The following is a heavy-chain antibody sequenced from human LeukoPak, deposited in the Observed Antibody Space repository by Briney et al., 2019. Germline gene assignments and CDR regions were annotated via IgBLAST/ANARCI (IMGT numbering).Heavy chain of an antibody. CDR3: AKERSRHALDCGGDCYSFDY. J-gene: IGHJ4*02. D-gene: IGHD2-21*02. CDR2: INPSGGTT. Sequence: GASVKVSCKASGYTFTSYYMHWVRQAPGQGLEWMGIINPSGGTTAYAQKFQGRVTMTRDMSTSTVYMELSSLRSEDTAVYYCAKERSRHALDCGGDCYSFDYWGQGTLVTVSS. CDR1: GYTFTSYY. V-gene: IGHV1-46*01.